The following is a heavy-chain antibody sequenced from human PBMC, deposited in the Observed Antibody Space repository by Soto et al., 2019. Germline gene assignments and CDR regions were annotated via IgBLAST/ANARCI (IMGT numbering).Heavy chain of an antibody. V-gene: IGHV3-74*01. J-gene: IGHJ5*02. CDR1: GFTFSSSW. CDR3: VRAFTTGATGAFDP. Sequence: GGSLRLSCAASGFTFSSSWMHWVRQVPGKGLVWVSRINGDGTSTKHADSVKGRFIISRDNAKNTLYLQMNSLRAEDTVVYYCVRAFTTGATGAFDPWGQGTLVTVSS. CDR2: INGDGTST. D-gene: IGHD1-1*01.